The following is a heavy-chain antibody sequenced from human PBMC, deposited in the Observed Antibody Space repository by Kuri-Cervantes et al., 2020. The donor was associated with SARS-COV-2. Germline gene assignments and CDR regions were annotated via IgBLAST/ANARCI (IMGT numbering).Heavy chain of an antibody. CDR3: ARIYSSGYFNWFDP. J-gene: IGHJ5*02. CDR2: IRYDGSNK. D-gene: IGHD3-22*01. CDR1: GFTFSSYC. Sequence: GESLKISCAASGFTFSSYCMHWARRAPGKGLEWVAFIRYDGSNKYYADSVKVRFTISRDNSKNTLYLQMNSLGVEDTAVYYCARIYSSGYFNWFDPWGQGTLVTVSS. V-gene: IGHV3-30*02.